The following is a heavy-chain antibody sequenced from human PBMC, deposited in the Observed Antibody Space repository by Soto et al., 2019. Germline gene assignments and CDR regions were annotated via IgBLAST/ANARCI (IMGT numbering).Heavy chain of an antibody. V-gene: IGHV4-4*07. CDR3: AGDPATVTEMYYYYGMDV. Sequence: SETLSLTCTVSGGSISSYYWSWIRQPAGKGLEWIGRIYTSGSTNYNPSLKSRVTMSVDTSKNQFSLKLSSVTAADTAVYYCAGDPATVTEMYYYYGMDVWGQGTTVTVSS. J-gene: IGHJ6*02. D-gene: IGHD4-4*01. CDR1: GGSISSYY. CDR2: IYTSGST.